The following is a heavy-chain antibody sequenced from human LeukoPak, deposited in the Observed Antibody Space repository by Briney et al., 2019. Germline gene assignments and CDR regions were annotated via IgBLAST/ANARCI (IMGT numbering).Heavy chain of an antibody. Sequence: GASVKVSCKASGYTFTSYDINWVRQATGQGLEWMGWMNPNSGNTGYAQKFQGRVTITRNTSISTAYMELSSLRSEDTAVYYCARARCSSTSCYSNWFDPWGQGTLVTVSS. J-gene: IGHJ5*02. CDR3: ARARCSSTSCYSNWFDP. CDR1: GYTFTSYD. V-gene: IGHV1-8*03. D-gene: IGHD2-2*01. CDR2: MNPNSGNT.